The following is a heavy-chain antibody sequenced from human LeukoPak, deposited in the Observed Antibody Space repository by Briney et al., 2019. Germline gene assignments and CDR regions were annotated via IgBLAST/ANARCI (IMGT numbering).Heavy chain of an antibody. J-gene: IGHJ4*02. CDR3: ARHRSYYFDY. CDR2: IFYGGNT. D-gene: IGHD3-10*01. CDR1: GASISDSSHY. Sequence: SETLSLTCTVSGASISDSSHYWGWIRQPPGKGLEWVRSIFYGGNTSYNPSLKSRVTISVDTSKNQFSLKVDSVTAADTAVFYCARHRSYYFDYWGQGMLVTVSS. V-gene: IGHV4-39*01.